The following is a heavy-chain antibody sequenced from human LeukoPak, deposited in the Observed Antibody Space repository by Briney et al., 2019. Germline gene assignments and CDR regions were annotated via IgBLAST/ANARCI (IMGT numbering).Heavy chain of an antibody. V-gene: IGHV4-59*11. CDR1: GASISGHY. J-gene: IGHJ3*02. CDR3: ARDRISINALDM. Sequence: PSETLSLTCTVSGASISGHYLTWLRQPPGKGLEWIGYISHIGSTNYNPSLKSRLTISVDTSKYQFSLKLTSVTAADTAVYYCARDRISINALDMWGQGTMVTVSS. D-gene: IGHD1-14*01. CDR2: ISHIGST.